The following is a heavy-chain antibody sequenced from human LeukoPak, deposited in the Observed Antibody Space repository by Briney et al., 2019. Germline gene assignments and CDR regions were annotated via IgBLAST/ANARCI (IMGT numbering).Heavy chain of an antibody. CDR2: INPSAGST. V-gene: IGHV1-46*01. D-gene: IGHD2-15*01. CDR3: ARRKGSGKSPRGPDY. CDR1: GYTPTSYY. Sequence: ASLKVSCKASGYTPTSYYMHSVRHTPRQGLESMGIINPSAGSTSYAQKFQGRVTMTTDTSTSTAYMELSSLRSEDTAVYCCARRKGSGKSPRGPDYWGQGTLVTVSS. J-gene: IGHJ4*02.